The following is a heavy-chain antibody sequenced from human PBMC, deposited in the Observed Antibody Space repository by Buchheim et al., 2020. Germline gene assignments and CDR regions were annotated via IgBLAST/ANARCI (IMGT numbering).Heavy chain of an antibody. Sequence: EVQLVESGGGLVKPGGSLRLSCAASGFTFSSYSMNWVRQAPGKGLEWVSSISSSSSYIYYADSVKGRFTISRDNAKNSLYLQMNSLRAEDTAVYYCARGVLRVAGREDAFDIWGQGT. V-gene: IGHV3-21*01. D-gene: IGHD6-19*01. CDR2: ISSSSSYI. CDR3: ARGVLRVAGREDAFDI. J-gene: IGHJ3*02. CDR1: GFTFSSYS.